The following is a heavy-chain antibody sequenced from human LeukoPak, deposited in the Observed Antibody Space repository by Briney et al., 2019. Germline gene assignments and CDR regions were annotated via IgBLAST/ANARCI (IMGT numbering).Heavy chain of an antibody. CDR3: AKDYPLWGSGSSY. CDR2: IRYDGSNK. D-gene: IGHD3-10*01. CDR1: GFTFSSYW. J-gene: IGHJ4*02. V-gene: IGHV3-30*02. Sequence: GGSLRLSCAASGFTFSSYWMSWVRQAPGKGLEWVAFIRYDGSNKYYADSVKGRFTISRDNSKNTLYLQMNSLRAEDTAVYYCAKDYPLWGSGSSYWGQGTLVTVSS.